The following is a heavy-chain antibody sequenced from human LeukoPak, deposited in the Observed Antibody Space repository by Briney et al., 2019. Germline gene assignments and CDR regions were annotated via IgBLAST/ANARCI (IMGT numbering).Heavy chain of an antibody. CDR3: AKLPIVVVVAAPWYFDL. Sequence: GGSLRLSCAASGFTFSSYAMSWVRQAPGKGLEWVSAISGSGGSTYYADSVKGRFTISRDNSKNTLYLQMNSLRAEDTAVYYCAKLPIVVVVAAPWYFDLWGRGTLVTVSS. V-gene: IGHV3-23*01. D-gene: IGHD2-15*01. CDR2: ISGSGGST. CDR1: GFTFSSYA. J-gene: IGHJ2*01.